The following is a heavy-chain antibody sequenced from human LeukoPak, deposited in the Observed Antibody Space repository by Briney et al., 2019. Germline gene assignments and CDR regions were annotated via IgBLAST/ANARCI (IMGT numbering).Heavy chain of an antibody. D-gene: IGHD6-19*01. CDR1: GFTFNNFA. J-gene: IGHJ5*01. Sequence: GGSLRLSCAASGFTFNNFAMSWVRQAPGEGLEWVSTINANSGTTSYAASVRGRFTISRDNSKNTLYLQLNTLRADDAATYYCAKPISGGLAVTADWFHPWGQGTLVVVSS. V-gene: IGHV3-23*01. CDR3: AKPISGGLAVTADWFHP. CDR2: INANSGTT.